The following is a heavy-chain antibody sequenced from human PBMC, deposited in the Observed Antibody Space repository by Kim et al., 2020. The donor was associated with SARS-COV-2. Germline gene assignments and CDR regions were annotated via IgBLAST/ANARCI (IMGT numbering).Heavy chain of an antibody. J-gene: IGHJ4*02. CDR3: AKGQCDGAGCFSDY. D-gene: IGHD2-15*01. CDR1: GFIFSNYG. Sequence: GGSLRLSCAASGFIFSNYGMSWVRQAPGKGPEWVSSIRSRDGSTFYADSVRGRFTISRDNSKNTLYLQMNSLRDEDTAVYYCAKGQCDGAGCFSDYWGQGTLVTVSS. V-gene: IGHV3-23*01. CDR2: IRSRDGST.